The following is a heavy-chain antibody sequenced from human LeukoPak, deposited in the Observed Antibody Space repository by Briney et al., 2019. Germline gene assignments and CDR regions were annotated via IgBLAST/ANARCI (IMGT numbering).Heavy chain of an antibody. J-gene: IGHJ4*02. D-gene: IGHD6-13*01. CDR3: ARGRWLDY. Sequence: GGSLRLSCAASGFTFSNYYVSWVRQAPGKGLEWVANIKQGGSEKYSVDSVKGRFTISRDNAKNSLFLQMNSLRAEDTAVYYCARGRWLDYWGQGTLVTVSS. V-gene: IGHV3-7*04. CDR1: GFTFSNYY. CDR2: IKQGGSEK.